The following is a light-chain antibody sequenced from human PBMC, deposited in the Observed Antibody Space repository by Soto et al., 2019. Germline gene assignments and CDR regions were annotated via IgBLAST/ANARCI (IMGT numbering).Light chain of an antibody. CDR3: MQRLEFPHT. V-gene: IGKV2-40*01. J-gene: IGKJ4*01. CDR1: QSLLDPDDGNAY. CDR2: TVS. Sequence: VLMTQTPLSLPVTPGDPASISCRSNQSLLDPDDGNAYLDWYLQKTGRSPQLLAYTVSYRASGVADRFSARGSDTDFTLKISRVEADDVGVYYCMQRLEFPHTFGGGTKLEIK.